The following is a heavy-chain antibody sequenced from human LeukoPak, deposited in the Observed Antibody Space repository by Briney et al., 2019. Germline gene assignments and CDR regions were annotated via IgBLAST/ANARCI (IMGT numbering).Heavy chain of an antibody. CDR1: GFTFSSYA. CDR3: ARAPPSAKGLYDY. CDR2: ISYDGSNK. D-gene: IGHD2-15*01. Sequence: GGSLRLSCAASGFTFSSYAMHWVRQAPGKGLEWVAVISYDGSNKYYADSVKGRFTISRDNSKNTLYLQMNSLRAEDTAVYYCARAPPSAKGLYDYWGQGTLVTASS. J-gene: IGHJ4*02. V-gene: IGHV3-30-3*01.